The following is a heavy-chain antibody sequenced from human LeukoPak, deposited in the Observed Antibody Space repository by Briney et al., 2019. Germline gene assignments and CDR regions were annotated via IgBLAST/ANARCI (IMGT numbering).Heavy chain of an antibody. Sequence: PSETLSLTCTVSGGSISSYYWSWIRQPPGKGLEWIGYIYYSGSTNYNPSLKSRVTISVDTSKNQFSLKLSSVTAADTAVYYCARSPPLYYYDSSGLFDYWGQGTLVTVSS. CDR3: ARSPPLYYYDSSGLFDY. V-gene: IGHV4-59*01. CDR2: IYYSGST. CDR1: GGSISSYY. D-gene: IGHD3-22*01. J-gene: IGHJ4*02.